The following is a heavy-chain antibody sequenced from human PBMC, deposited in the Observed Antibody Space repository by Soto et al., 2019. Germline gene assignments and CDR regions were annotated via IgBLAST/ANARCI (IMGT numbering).Heavy chain of an antibody. Sequence: EVKLWESGGGLVLPGGSLRLSCEASGFTFSNFGMSWVRQAPGKGLEWVSGLTGNGGTTYYADSVKGRFTISRDNSKNTLNLQMNSLRVEDTAVYYCAQGGQSQQPYQFDYWGQGTLVTVSS. V-gene: IGHV3-23*01. D-gene: IGHD2-2*01. J-gene: IGHJ4*02. CDR2: LTGNGGTT. CDR3: AQGGQSQQPYQFDY. CDR1: GFTFSNFG.